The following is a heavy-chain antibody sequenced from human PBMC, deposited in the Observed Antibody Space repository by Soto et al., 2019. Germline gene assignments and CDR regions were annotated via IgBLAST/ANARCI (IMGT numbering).Heavy chain of an antibody. V-gene: IGHV1-69*13. CDR2: IIPMFETA. Sequence: AASVKVSCKASGGTFDNYAVSWVRQAPGQGLEWMGGIIPMFETANYAQRFQGRLTIAADESTSTAYMELTSLTSADTAIYFCARGLRTGNYGMDVWGQGTTVTVSS. D-gene: IGHD2-15*01. CDR3: ARGLRTGNYGMDV. J-gene: IGHJ6*02. CDR1: GGTFDNYA.